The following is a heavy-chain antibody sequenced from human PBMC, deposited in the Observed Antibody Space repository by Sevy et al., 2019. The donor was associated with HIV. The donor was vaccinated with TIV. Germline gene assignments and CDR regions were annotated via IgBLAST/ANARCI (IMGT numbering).Heavy chain of an antibody. CDR1: GYSISSDYY. J-gene: IGHJ4*02. Sequence: SETLSLTCAVSGYSISSDYYWGWIRQPRGKGLEWIGRIYHSGYSDYNPSLKSRVTISVDTSKNQFSLKLSSVTAADTAVYYCARAIGTQVAGLYYFDYWGQGTLVTVSS. CDR2: IYHSGYS. D-gene: IGHD6-19*01. CDR3: ARAIGTQVAGLYYFDY. V-gene: IGHV4-38-2*01.